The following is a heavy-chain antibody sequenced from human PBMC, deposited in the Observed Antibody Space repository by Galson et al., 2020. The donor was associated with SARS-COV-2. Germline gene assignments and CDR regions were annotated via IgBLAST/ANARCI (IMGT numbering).Heavy chain of an antibody. CDR1: GFTFINYE. Sequence: GGSLRLSCAASGFTFINYETNWVRQAPGKRLEWVSYVSGSGTTMYYADSVKGRFTISRDNAKNSVYLQMNSLRAEDTAVYYCVRDQGVAGTDFDYWGQGTLVTVSS. CDR3: VRDQGVAGTDFDY. D-gene: IGHD6-19*01. V-gene: IGHV3-48*03. J-gene: IGHJ4*02. CDR2: VSGSGTTM.